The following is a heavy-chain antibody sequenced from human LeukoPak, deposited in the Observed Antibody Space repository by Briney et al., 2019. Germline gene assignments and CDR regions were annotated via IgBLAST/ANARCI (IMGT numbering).Heavy chain of an antibody. CDR2: IRYDGSNK. Sequence: PGGSLRLSCAASGFTFSGSAMHWVRQAPGKGLEWVAFIRYDGSNKYYADSVKGRFTISRDNSKNTLYLQMNSLRAEDTAVYYCAKDLGSGSYFGGTWFDPWGQGTLVTVSS. J-gene: IGHJ5*02. D-gene: IGHD1-26*01. V-gene: IGHV3-30*02. CDR3: AKDLGSGSYFGGTWFDP. CDR1: GFTFSGSA.